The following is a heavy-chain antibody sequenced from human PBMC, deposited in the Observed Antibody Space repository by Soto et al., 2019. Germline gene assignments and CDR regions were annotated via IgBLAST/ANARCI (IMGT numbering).Heavy chain of an antibody. CDR2: IYDSGTT. J-gene: IGHJ3*02. D-gene: IGHD3-3*01. V-gene: IGHV4-39*01. Sequence: SETLSLTCIVSGGSISNSGFYWGWIRQPPGKGLEWTGSIYDSGTTYYNPSLKSRVTVSVDTSKNQFSLRLTSVIAADTAVYYCARPRGLRFSVADVFDIWGQGAMVTVSS. CDR1: GGSISNSGFY. CDR3: ARPRGLRFSVADVFDI.